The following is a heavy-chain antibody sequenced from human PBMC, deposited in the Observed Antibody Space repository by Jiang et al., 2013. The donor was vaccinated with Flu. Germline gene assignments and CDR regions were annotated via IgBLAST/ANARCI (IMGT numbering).Heavy chain of an antibody. CDR3: AREGSGFYVDY. CDR2: IKQDGSEK. V-gene: IGHV3-7*01. D-gene: IGHD5-12*01. CDR1: GFTFTSYW. Sequence: LLESGGGLVQPGGSLRLSCAASGFTFTSYWMSWVRQAPGKGLEWVANIKQDGSEKYYVDSVKGRFTISRDNAKNSLYVQMNSLRAEDTAVYYCAREGSGFYVDYWGQGTLVTVSS. J-gene: IGHJ4*02.